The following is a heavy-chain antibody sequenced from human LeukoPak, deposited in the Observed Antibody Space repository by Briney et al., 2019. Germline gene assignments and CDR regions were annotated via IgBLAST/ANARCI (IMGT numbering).Heavy chain of an antibody. J-gene: IGHJ3*02. Sequence: SETLSLTCTVSGYSISRDYYWGWIRQPPGKGLEGIGSIYHSGRTYYNPSLNSRITISVDTSKNQFSLRLSSVTAADTAMYYCARYGALHDAFDIWGQGTMVTVSS. D-gene: IGHD4-17*01. V-gene: IGHV4-38-2*02. CDR3: ARYGALHDAFDI. CDR2: IYHSGRT. CDR1: GYSISRDYY.